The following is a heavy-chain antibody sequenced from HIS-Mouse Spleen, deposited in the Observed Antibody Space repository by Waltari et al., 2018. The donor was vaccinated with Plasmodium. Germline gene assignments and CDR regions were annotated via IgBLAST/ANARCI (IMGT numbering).Heavy chain of an antibody. J-gene: IGHJ2*01. CDR1: GFTFSSYW. Sequence: EVQLVESGGGLVQPGGSLRLSCAASGFTFSSYWMSWVRQAPGKGVGWVANIKKEGREKYYVDSVKGRFTISRDNAKNSLYLQMNSLRAEDTAVYYCASSWYWYFDLWGRGTLVTVSS. D-gene: IGHD6-13*01. CDR2: IKKEGREK. V-gene: IGHV3-7*01. CDR3: ASSWYWYFDL.